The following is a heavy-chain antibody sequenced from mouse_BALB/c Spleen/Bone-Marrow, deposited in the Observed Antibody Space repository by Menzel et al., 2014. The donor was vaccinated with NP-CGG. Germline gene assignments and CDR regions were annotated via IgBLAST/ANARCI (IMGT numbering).Heavy chain of an antibody. Sequence: VQLQQSGAELARPGASVKLSCKASGYTFTDYYINWVKRRTGQGLEWIGEIYPGSGDTYYNEKFKGKATLTADKSSNIVNIHRSSLTSEDSAVYFCARDHYGNYEGFDYWGQGTLVTVSA. V-gene: IGHV1-77*01. CDR1: GYTFTDYY. J-gene: IGHJ3*01. CDR3: ARDHYGNYEGFDY. D-gene: IGHD2-1*01. CDR2: IYPGSGDT.